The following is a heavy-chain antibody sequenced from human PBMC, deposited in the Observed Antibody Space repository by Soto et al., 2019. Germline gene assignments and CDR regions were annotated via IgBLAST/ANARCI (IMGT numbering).Heavy chain of an antibody. V-gene: IGHV4-34*01. Sequence: KPSETLSLTXAVYGGSLSGYYWSWIRQPPGKGLEWIGEINHSGSTNYNPSLKSRVTISVDTSKNQFSLKLSSVTAADTAVYCCASITMVRGVPPRRYYYYGMDVWGQGTTVTVS. CDR2: INHSGST. CDR3: ASITMVRGVPPRRYYYYGMDV. CDR1: GGSLSGYY. J-gene: IGHJ6*02. D-gene: IGHD3-10*01.